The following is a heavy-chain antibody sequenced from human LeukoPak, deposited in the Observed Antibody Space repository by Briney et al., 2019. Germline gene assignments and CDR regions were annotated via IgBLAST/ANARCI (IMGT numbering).Heavy chain of an antibody. J-gene: IGHJ4*02. CDR1: GFTLHSYG. V-gene: IGHV3-30*02. Sequence: TGGSLRLSCVASGFTLHSYGMHWVRQAPGKGLEWVAFSWYDGTKTYYGDSVKGRFTISRDNPKNTLYLQMNSLRTEDTAVYHCARDEAAAGTGFDYWGQGTLVTVSS. CDR2: SWYDGTKT. CDR3: ARDEAAAGTGFDY. D-gene: IGHD6-13*01.